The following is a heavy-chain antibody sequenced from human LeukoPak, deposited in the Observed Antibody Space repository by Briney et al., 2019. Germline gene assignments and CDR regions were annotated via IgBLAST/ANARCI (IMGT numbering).Heavy chain of an antibody. D-gene: IGHD1-26*01. Sequence: SETLSLTCAVYGGSFSGFYWTWIRQPPGKGLEWIGEIGHSGSTNYNPSLKSRVTISIDTSKNQFSLKMSSVTAADTAVYYCARGFRGASFDYWGQGTLVTVSS. J-gene: IGHJ4*02. CDR1: GGSFSGFY. CDR3: ARGFRGASFDY. CDR2: IGHSGST. V-gene: IGHV4-34*01.